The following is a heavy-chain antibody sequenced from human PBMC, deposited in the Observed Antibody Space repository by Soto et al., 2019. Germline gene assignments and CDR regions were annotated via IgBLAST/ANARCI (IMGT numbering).Heavy chain of an antibody. CDR2: IWYDGINK. Sequence: GGSLRLSCAASGFTFSNYGMHWVRQAPGKGLEWVSIIWYDGINKYYADSVKGRFTISRDNSKNTLYLQMNSLRAEDTAVYYCVRFPDYSSGWQDAFDIWAQRTMDTGSS. CDR3: VRFPDYSSGWQDAFDI. J-gene: IGHJ3*02. D-gene: IGHD6-25*01. CDR1: GFTFSNYG. V-gene: IGHV3-33*01.